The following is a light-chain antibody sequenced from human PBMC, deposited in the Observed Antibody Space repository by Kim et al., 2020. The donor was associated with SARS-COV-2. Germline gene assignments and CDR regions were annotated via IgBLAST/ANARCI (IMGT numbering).Light chain of an antibody. CDR3: AAWNDSLNGWV. CDR1: GSNIGSNT. V-gene: IGLV1-44*01. J-gene: IGLJ3*02. CDR2: TDN. Sequence: GQRVTISCSGSGSNIGSNTVNWYQQLPGTAPKLLIHTDNQRPSGVPDRFSGSKSGTSASLAISGLQSDDEADYYCAAWNDSLNGWVFGGGTQLTVL.